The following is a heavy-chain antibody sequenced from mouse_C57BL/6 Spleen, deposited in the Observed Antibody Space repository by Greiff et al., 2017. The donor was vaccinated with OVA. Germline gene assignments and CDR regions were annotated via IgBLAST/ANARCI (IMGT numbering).Heavy chain of an antibody. CDR3: AREGLTGTVLGDY. D-gene: IGHD4-1*01. CDR1: GYSITSGYY. J-gene: IGHJ2*01. CDR2: ISYDGSN. V-gene: IGHV3-6*01. Sequence: EVQLVESGPGLVKPSQSLSLTCSVTGYSITSGYYWNWIRQFPGNKLEWMGYISYDGSNNYNPSLKNRISITRDTSKNQFFLKLNSVTTEDTATYYCAREGLTGTVLGDYWGQGTTLTVSS.